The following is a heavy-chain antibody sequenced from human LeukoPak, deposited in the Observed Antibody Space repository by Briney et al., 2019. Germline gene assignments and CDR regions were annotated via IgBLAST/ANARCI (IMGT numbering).Heavy chain of an antibody. J-gene: IGHJ4*02. V-gene: IGHV1-46*01. CDR3: ARDEYDGDY. Sequence: ASVKVSCKASGYTFIRYHIHWVRQAPGQGLEWMGIINPSGGSTSYAQKFQGRVTMTRGTATSTVYMELSSLRSDDTAVYYCARDEYDGDYWGQGTLVTVSS. CDR2: INPSGGST. CDR1: GYTFIRYH. D-gene: IGHD3-3*01.